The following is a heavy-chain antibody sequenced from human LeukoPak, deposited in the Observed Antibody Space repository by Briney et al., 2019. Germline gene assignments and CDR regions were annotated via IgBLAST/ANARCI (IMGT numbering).Heavy chain of an antibody. V-gene: IGHV3-30*18. CDR2: ISYDGSNK. CDR3: AKDLYYYDSSGYYYDYYYYGMDV. Sequence: PGGSLRLSCAASGFTFSSYGMHWVRQAPGKGLEWVAVISYDGSNKYYADSVKGRFTISRDNSKNTLYLQMNSLRAEDTAVYFCAKDLYYYDSSGYYYDYYYYGMDVWGQGTTVTVSS. CDR1: GFTFSSYG. D-gene: IGHD3-22*01. J-gene: IGHJ6*02.